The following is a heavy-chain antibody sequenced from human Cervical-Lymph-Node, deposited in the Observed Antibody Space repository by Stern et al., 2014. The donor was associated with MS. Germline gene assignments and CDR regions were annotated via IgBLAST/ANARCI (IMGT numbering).Heavy chain of an antibody. Sequence: VQLVQSGAEVKKPGESLRISCEVSGYRFTNNWIGWVRQMPGKGLEWVGICYPGDSETRYSPSFQGQVTILVDKSNTTAYLQWSSLKASDTAIYYCARRGHGYMGIDYWGQGTLVTVSS. CDR2: CYPGDSET. D-gene: IGHD5-24*01. V-gene: IGHV5-51*03. J-gene: IGHJ4*02. CDR1: GYRFTNNW. CDR3: ARRGHGYMGIDY.